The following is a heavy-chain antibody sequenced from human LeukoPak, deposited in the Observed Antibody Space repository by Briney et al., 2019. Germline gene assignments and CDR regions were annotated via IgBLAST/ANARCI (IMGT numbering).Heavy chain of an antibody. D-gene: IGHD2-2*01. J-gene: IGHJ6*03. CDR2: MNHSGRT. V-gene: IGHV4-34*01. CDR1: GGSFSGYY. Sequence: SETLSLTCAVYGGSFSGYYWSWIRQPPGKWLGWIGEMNHSGRTNYNPSLKSRVTISVDTSKNQCSLKLSSVTAADTAVYYCARGPDIVVVPAANPRLSPYMAVWGKGTTVTVS. CDR3: ARGPDIVVVPAANPRLSPYMAV.